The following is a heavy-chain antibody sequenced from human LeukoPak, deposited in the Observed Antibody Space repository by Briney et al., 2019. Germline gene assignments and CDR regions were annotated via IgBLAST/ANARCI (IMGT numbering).Heavy chain of an antibody. CDR1: GYTFTSYG. D-gene: IGHD3-3*01. Sequence: ASVKVSCKASGYTFTSYGISWVRQAPGQGLEWMGWISAYNGNTNYAQKLQGRVTMTTDTSTSTAYMELRSLRSDDTAVYYCARSHYDFWSGYHYFDYWGQGTLVTVSS. J-gene: IGHJ4*02. CDR2: ISAYNGNT. CDR3: ARSHYDFWSGYHYFDY. V-gene: IGHV1-18*01.